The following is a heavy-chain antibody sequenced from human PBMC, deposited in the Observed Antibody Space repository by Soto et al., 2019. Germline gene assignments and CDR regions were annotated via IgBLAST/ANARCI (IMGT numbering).Heavy chain of an antibody. CDR2: ISAYNGNT. Sequence: ASVKVSCKASGYTFTSYGISWVRQAPGQGLEWMGWISAYNGNTNYAQKLQGRVTMTTDTSTSTAYMELRSLRSDDTAVYYCARGRTKGFWSGYHNQDMDVWGKGTTVTVSS. V-gene: IGHV1-18*01. CDR1: GYTFTSYG. D-gene: IGHD3-3*01. CDR3: ARGRTKGFWSGYHNQDMDV. J-gene: IGHJ6*03.